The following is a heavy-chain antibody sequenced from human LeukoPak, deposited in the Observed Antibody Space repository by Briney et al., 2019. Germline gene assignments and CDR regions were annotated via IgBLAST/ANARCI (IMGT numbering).Heavy chain of an antibody. D-gene: IGHD6-6*01. CDR3: ARARSSARPVSYFDY. Sequence: GASVKVSCKASGYTFTSYYMHWVRQAPGQELEWMGIINPSGGSTSYAQKFQGRVTMTRDTSTSTVYMELSSLRSEDTAVYYCARARSSARPVSYFDYWGQGTLVTVSS. J-gene: IGHJ4*02. V-gene: IGHV1-46*01. CDR1: GYTFTSYY. CDR2: INPSGGST.